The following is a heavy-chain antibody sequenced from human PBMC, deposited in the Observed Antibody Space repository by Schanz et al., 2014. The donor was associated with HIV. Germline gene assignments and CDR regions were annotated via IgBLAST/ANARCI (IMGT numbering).Heavy chain of an antibody. Sequence: QVQLVESGGGVVQPGGSLRLSCAASGFDFGVYGMHWVRQAPGKGLEWVAVTSYDGTKKHYADSVKGRFTISRDNSKNSLSLLIKSLRAEDAAVYYCAKDRNYYESKYRGKGNYYYYYGMDVWGQGTTVTVSS. CDR1: GFDFGVYG. V-gene: IGHV3-30*18. D-gene: IGHD3-22*01. CDR2: TSYDGTKK. J-gene: IGHJ6*02. CDR3: AKDRNYYESKYRGKGNYYYYYGMDV.